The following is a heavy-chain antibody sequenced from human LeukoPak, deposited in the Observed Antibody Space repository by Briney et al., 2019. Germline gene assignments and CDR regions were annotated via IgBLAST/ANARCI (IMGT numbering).Heavy chain of an antibody. Sequence: SETLSLTCTVSGVSISSYYWSWIRQPPGKGLEWIGYIYYSGSTNYNPSLKSRVTISVDTSKNQFSLKLSSVTAADTAVYYCARVMPSSAAAGTYYFDYWGQGTLVTVSS. J-gene: IGHJ4*02. D-gene: IGHD6-13*01. CDR3: ARVMPSSAAAGTYYFDY. V-gene: IGHV4-59*01. CDR2: IYYSGST. CDR1: GVSISSYY.